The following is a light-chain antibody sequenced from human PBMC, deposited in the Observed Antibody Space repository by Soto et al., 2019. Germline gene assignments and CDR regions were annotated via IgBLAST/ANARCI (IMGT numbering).Light chain of an antibody. J-gene: IGLJ1*01. CDR3: CSYAGSSTFYV. Sequence: QSVLTQPASVSGSPGQSITNSCTGTSSDVGSYNLVSWYQQHPGKAPKLMIYEVSKRPSGVSNRFSGSKSGNTASLTISGFQAEDEGDYYCCSYAGSSTFYVFGTGTTVTAL. CDR1: SSDVGSYNL. CDR2: EVS. V-gene: IGLV2-23*02.